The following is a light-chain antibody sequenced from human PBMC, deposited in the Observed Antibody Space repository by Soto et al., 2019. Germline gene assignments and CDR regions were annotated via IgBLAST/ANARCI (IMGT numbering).Light chain of an antibody. V-gene: IGLV2-8*01. CDR1: SSDVGGFNY. CDR3: SSYAVTNIFV. J-gene: IGLJ1*01. CDR2: EVN. Sequence: QSALTQPPSASGSPGQSVTISCSGTSSDVGGFNYVSWYQQHPGRAPKVLIYEVNKRPSGVPDRFSGSKSGSTASLTVSGLQAEDEGEYYCSSYAVTNIFVFGTGTKLTVL.